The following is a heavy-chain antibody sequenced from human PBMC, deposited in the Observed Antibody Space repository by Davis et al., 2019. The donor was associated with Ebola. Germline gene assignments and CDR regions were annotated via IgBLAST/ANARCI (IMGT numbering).Heavy chain of an antibody. D-gene: IGHD6-19*01. V-gene: IGHV3-74*01. CDR1: GFTFRDYW. CDR2: ISPDGRNI. J-gene: IGHJ4*02. Sequence: GESLKISCAASGFTFRDYWMHWVRQAPGKGPEWVSRISPDGRNIGYVDFVKGRFTISRDNTRNTLYVQLNSLGADDTALYYCASSVWPHTLAHWGQGTPVTVSS. CDR3: ASSVWPHTLAH.